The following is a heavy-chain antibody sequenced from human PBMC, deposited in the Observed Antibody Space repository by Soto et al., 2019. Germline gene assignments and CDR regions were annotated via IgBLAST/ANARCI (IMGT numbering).Heavy chain of an antibody. Sequence: EVQLLESGGGLVQSGGSLRLSCAASGFTFSNYAMSWVRQAPGKGLEWVSAISVSGGSTHYADSVKGRFTISRDNSKNTLSLQMSGLRAEDTAIYYCAKETGSGAWYPVDYWGQGTLVTVSS. CDR3: AKETGSGAWYPVDY. J-gene: IGHJ4*02. D-gene: IGHD6-19*01. V-gene: IGHV3-23*01. CDR2: ISVSGGST. CDR1: GFTFSNYA.